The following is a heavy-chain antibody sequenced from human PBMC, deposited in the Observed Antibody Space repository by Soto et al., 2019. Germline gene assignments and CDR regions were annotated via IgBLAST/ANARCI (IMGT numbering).Heavy chain of an antibody. Sequence: PSETLSLTCTFSGGSIISYYWSWIRQPPGKGLEWIGYIYYSGSTNYNPSLKSRVTISVDTSKNQFSLKLSSVTAADTAVYYCARAPRRDWFDPWGQGTLVTVSS. J-gene: IGHJ5*02. CDR1: GGSIISYY. V-gene: IGHV4-59*01. CDR3: ARAPRRDWFDP. CDR2: IYYSGST.